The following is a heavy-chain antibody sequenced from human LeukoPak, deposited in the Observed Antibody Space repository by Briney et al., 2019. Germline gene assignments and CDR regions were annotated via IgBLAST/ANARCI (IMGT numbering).Heavy chain of an antibody. V-gene: IGHV1-24*01. CDR3: ATFRGEPPHKNWFDP. J-gene: IGHJ5*02. Sequence: ASVKVSCKVSGYTLTELSMHWVRQAPGKGLEWMGGFDPEDGETIYAQKFQGRVTMTEDTSTDTTYMELSSLRSEDTAVYYCATFRGEPPHKNWFDPWGQGTLVTVSS. D-gene: IGHD1-14*01. CDR2: FDPEDGET. CDR1: GYTLTELS.